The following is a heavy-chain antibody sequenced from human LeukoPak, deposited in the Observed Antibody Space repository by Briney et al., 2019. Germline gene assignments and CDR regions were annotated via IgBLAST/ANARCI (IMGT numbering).Heavy chain of an antibody. CDR2: IYYSGST. D-gene: IGHD5-12*01. CDR1: GGSISSYY. Sequence: PSETLSLTCTVSGGSISSYYWSWIRQPPGKGLEWIGYIYYSGSTNYNPSLKSRVTISVDTSKNQFSLKLSSVTAADTAVYYCARGAGGYGAGYIPDRGLYYFDYWGQGTLVTVSS. J-gene: IGHJ4*02. CDR3: ARGAGGYGAGYIPDRGLYYFDY. V-gene: IGHV4-59*08.